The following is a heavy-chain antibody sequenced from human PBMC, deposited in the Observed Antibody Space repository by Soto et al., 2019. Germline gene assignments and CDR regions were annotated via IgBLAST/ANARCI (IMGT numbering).Heavy chain of an antibody. CDR2: ISSSSSYT. V-gene: IGHV3-11*06. CDR3: ARVPGYSGYGGGMDV. Sequence: GGSLRLSCAASGFTFSDYYMSWIRQAPGKGLEWVSYISSSSSYTNYADSVKGRFTISRDNAKNSLYLQMNSLRAEDTAVYYCARVPGYSGYGGGMDVWGQGTTVTVSS. D-gene: IGHD5-12*01. J-gene: IGHJ6*02. CDR1: GFTFSDYY.